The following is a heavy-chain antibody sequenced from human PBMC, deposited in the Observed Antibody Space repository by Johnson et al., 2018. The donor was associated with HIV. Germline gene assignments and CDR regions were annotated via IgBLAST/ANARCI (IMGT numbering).Heavy chain of an antibody. D-gene: IGHD6-6*01. CDR2: INSNGGST. Sequence: VQLVESGGGLVQPGGSLRLSCTASGFTFSSYAMHWVRQAPGKGLEYVSAINSNGGSTFYANSVKGRFTISRDNSRNTLFLQMGSLGAEDTAVYYCAREGWQLVPLRGAFDIWGQGTMVTVSS. CDR3: AREGWQLVPLRGAFDI. CDR1: GFTFSSYA. V-gene: IGHV3-64*01. J-gene: IGHJ3*02.